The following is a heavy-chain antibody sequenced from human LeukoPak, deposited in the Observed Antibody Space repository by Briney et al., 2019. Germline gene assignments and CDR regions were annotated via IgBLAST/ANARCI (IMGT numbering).Heavy chain of an antibody. CDR3: ARGGEEYCSGGSCYSPWFDP. CDR1: GGSINSHY. V-gene: IGHV4-59*11. CDR2: IYYSGST. J-gene: IGHJ5*02. Sequence: SETLSLTCTVSGGSINSHYWSWIRQPPGEGLEWIGYIYYSGSTNYNPSLKSRVTISVDRSKNQFSLKLSSVTAADTAVYYCARGGEEYCSGGSCYSPWFDPWGQGTLVTVSS. D-gene: IGHD2-15*01.